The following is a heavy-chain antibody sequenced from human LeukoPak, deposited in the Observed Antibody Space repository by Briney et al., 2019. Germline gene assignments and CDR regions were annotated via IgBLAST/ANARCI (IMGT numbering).Heavy chain of an antibody. Sequence: ASVKVSCKVSGYTLTELSMHWVRQAPGKGLEWMGGFDPEDGETIYAQKFQGRATMTEDTSTDTAYMELSSLRSEDTAVYYCATAGYYGSGSYYKRGYYFDYWGQGTLVTVSS. CDR1: GYTLTELS. CDR3: ATAGYYGSGSYYKRGYYFDY. J-gene: IGHJ4*02. D-gene: IGHD3-10*01. V-gene: IGHV1-24*01. CDR2: FDPEDGET.